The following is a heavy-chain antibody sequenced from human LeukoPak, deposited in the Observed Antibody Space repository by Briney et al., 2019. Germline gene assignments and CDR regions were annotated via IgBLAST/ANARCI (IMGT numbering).Heavy chain of an antibody. CDR2: TYYSGST. V-gene: IGHV4-59*01. CDR3: ARDGVTMVRGAKGYYYGMDV. J-gene: IGHJ6*02. Sequence: PSETLSLTCTVSGGSISSYYWSWIRQPPGKGLEWIGYTYYSGSTNYNPSLKSRVTISVDTSKNQFSLKLSSVTAADTAVYYCARDGVTMVRGAKGYYYGMDVWGQGTTVTVSS. CDR1: GGSISSYY. D-gene: IGHD3-10*01.